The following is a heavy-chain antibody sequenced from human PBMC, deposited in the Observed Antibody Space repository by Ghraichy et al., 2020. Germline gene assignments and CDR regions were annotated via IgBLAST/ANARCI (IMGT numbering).Heavy chain of an antibody. J-gene: IGHJ4*02. CDR1: GFTFSSYA. CDR2: ISGSGGST. Sequence: GESLNISCAASGFTFSSYAMSWVRQAPGKGLEWVSAISGSGGSTYYADSVKGRFTISRDNSKNTLYLQMNSLRAEDTAVYYCAKDREDPDFDYWGQGTLVTVSS. D-gene: IGHD2-15*01. CDR3: AKDREDPDFDY. V-gene: IGHV3-23*01.